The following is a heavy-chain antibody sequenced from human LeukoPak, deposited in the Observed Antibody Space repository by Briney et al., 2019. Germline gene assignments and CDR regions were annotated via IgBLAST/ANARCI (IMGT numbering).Heavy chain of an antibody. CDR3: ARRAWNYVRYYYYMDV. Sequence: SVKVSCKASGGTFSSYAISWVRQAPGQGLEWMGGIIPIFGTANYAQKFQGRVTITTDESTSTAYMELSSLRSEDTAVYYCARRAWNYVRYYYYMDVWGKGTTVTVSS. CDR1: GGTFSSYA. V-gene: IGHV1-69*05. CDR2: IIPIFGTA. D-gene: IGHD1-7*01. J-gene: IGHJ6*03.